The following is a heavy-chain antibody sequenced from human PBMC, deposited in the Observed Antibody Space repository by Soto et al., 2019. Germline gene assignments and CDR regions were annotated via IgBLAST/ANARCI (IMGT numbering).Heavy chain of an antibody. CDR2: IYYSGST. Sequence: PSETLSLTCNVSGGSISTSRSYWAWIRQHPGKGLEWIGYIYYSGSTYYNPSLKSRVTISVDTSKNQFSLTLSSVTAADTAVYYCARYPRGYYMDVWGKGTTVTVSS. CDR3: ARYPRGYYMDV. V-gene: IGHV4-31*03. J-gene: IGHJ6*03. CDR1: GGSISTSRSY.